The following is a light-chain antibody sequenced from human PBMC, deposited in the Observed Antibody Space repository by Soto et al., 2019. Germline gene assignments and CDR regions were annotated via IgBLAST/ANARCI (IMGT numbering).Light chain of an antibody. V-gene: IGKV3-20*01. CDR1: QSVSIHY. CDR2: GTS. Sequence: EIVLTQSPGTLSLSPGERATLSCRASQSVSIHYLGWYQQKPGQAPRLLIYGTSSRATGIPDRFSGSGSGTDFTLTISRLEPEDFAVYYCQQYGSSPLFTFGPGTKVDIK. CDR3: QQYGSSPLFT. J-gene: IGKJ3*01.